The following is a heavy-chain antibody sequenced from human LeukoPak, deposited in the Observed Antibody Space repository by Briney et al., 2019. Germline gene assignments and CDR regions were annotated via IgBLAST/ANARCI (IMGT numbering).Heavy chain of an antibody. V-gene: IGHV3-23*01. D-gene: IGHD3-3*01. J-gene: IGHJ4*02. CDR1: GFAFSSYA. Sequence: PGGSLRLSCAASGFAFSSYAMSWVRQAPGKGLEWVSAISGSGGSTYYADSVKGRFTISRDNSKNTLYLQMNSLRAEDTAVYYCAKNPPAYDFWSGYPESSLGYWGQGTLVTVSS. CDR3: AKNPPAYDFWSGYPESSLGY. CDR2: ISGSGGST.